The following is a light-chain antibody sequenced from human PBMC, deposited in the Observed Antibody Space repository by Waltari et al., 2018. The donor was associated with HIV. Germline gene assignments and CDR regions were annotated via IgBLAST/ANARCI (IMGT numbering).Light chain of an antibody. J-gene: IGKJ2*01. V-gene: IGKV3-20*01. Sequence: EIVLTQSPGTLSLSPGEGATLSCRASQSVSSNYLAWYQQKPGQAPRLLIYAALNRATGIPDRFSGSGSGADFTLTISRLEPQDFVVYYCQQYGSSPYTF. CDR3: QQYGSSPYT. CDR1: QSVSSNY. CDR2: AAL.